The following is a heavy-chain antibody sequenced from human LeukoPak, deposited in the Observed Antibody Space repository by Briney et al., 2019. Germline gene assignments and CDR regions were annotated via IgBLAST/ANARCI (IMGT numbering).Heavy chain of an antibody. CDR2: IFYSGTT. CDR1: GGSISSYY. D-gene: IGHD3-22*01. V-gene: IGHV4-59*01. J-gene: IGHJ4*02. Sequence: PSETLSLTCTVSGGSISSYYWSWIRQPPGKGLEWIGFIFYSGTTNYNPSLKSRVTISVDTSKNQFSLKLSSVTAADTAVYYCARGGWNKFEYWGQGTLVTVSS. CDR3: ARGGWNKFEY.